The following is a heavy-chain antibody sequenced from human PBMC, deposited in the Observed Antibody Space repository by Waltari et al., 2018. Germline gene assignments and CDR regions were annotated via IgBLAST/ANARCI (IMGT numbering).Heavy chain of an antibody. V-gene: IGHV3-66*01. CDR3: ARGPRYCSSTSCSDYFDY. J-gene: IGHJ4*02. Sequence: EMQLVESGGGLVQPGGSLRLSCAAAGFLASPTYLSWVRQAPGKGLEWVSVLYSTGDTHYAGSVKGRLTISRDDSKNTLYLQMNSLRAEDTAVYYCARGPRYCSSTSCSDYFDYWGQGTLVTVSS. CDR1: GFLASPTY. CDR2: LYSTGDT. D-gene: IGHD2-2*01.